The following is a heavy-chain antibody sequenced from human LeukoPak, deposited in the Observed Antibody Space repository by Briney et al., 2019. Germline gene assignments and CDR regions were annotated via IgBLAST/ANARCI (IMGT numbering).Heavy chain of an antibody. CDR2: IYTSGST. CDR1: GGSISSGSYY. V-gene: IGHV4-61*02. Sequence: TLSLTCTVSGGSISSGSYYWSWIRQPAGKGLEWIGRIYTSGSTNYNPSLKSRVTISVDTSKNQFSLKLSSVTAADTAVYYCARMYYDSSGYFYYFDYWGQGTLVTVSS. CDR3: ARMYYDSSGYFYYFDY. J-gene: IGHJ4*02. D-gene: IGHD3-22*01.